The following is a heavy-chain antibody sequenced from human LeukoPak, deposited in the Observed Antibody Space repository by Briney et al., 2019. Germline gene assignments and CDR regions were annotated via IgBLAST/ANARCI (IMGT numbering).Heavy chain of an antibody. J-gene: IGHJ4*02. CDR1: GYSFTTYW. V-gene: IGHV5-51*01. D-gene: IGHD1-26*01. Sequence: GESLKISCRVSGYSFTTYWFGWVRQMPGKGLEWMGIIYPGDSDTRYSASFQGQVTISADKSISTAYLQWSSLKASDTAMYYCARRWELYYFDYWGQGTLVTVSS. CDR3: ARRWELYYFDY. CDR2: IYPGDSDT.